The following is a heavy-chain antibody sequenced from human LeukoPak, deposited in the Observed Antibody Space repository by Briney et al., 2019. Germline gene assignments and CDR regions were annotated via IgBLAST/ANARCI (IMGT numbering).Heavy chain of an antibody. D-gene: IGHD2-2*01. CDR2: INTNIGNP. CDR1: GYTFTSCA. V-gene: IGHV7-4-1*02. CDR3: TRQGPGYCGSTSCYGVVY. Sequence: ASVKVSCKASGYTFTSCAMNWVRQAPGQGLEWMGWINTNIGNPTYAQGFTGRFVFSLDTSVSTAYLQISSLKAEDTAVYYCTRQGPGYCGSTSCYGVVYWGQGTLVTVSS. J-gene: IGHJ4*02.